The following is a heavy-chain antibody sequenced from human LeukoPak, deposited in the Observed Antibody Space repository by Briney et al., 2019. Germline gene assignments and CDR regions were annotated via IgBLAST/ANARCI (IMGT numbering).Heavy chain of an antibody. Sequence: MASETLSLTCTVSGGSISSSSYYWGWIRQPPGKGLEWIGSIYYSGSTYYNPSLKSRVTISVDTSKNQFSLKLSSVTAADTAVYYCARGPGVYDYVWGSYRYDYWGQGTLVTVSS. CDR3: ARGPGVYDYVWGSYRYDY. CDR1: GGSISSSSYY. J-gene: IGHJ4*02. D-gene: IGHD3-16*02. V-gene: IGHV4-39*01. CDR2: IYYSGST.